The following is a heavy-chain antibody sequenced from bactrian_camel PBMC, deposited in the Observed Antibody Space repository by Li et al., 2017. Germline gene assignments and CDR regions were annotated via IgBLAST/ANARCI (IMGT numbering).Heavy chain of an antibody. CDR1: GSTYSNYY. D-gene: IGHD6*01. CDR2: IKSGST. V-gene: IGHV3S1*01. Sequence: HVQLVESGGGSVQAGGSLRLACAASGSTYSNYYMAWFRQAPGKEREGVATIKSGSTIYADSVKGRFTISRDNAKNTVYLQMNNLESEDTALYYCATSVLAGSFNYWGQGTQVTVS. CDR3: ATSVLAGSFNY. J-gene: IGHJ4*01.